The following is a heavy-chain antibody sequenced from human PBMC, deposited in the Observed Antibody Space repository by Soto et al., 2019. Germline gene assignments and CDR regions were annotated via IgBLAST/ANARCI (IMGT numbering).Heavy chain of an antibody. D-gene: IGHD7-27*01. V-gene: IGHV1-46*01. CDR2: INPSGGST. Sequence: ASVKVSCKASGYTLTSYYMHWVRQAPGQGLEWMGIINPSGGSTSYAQKFQGRVTMTRDTSTSTVYMELSSLRSEDTAVYYCARDPTPGYFDYWGQGTLVTVSS. CDR3: ARDPTPGYFDY. J-gene: IGHJ4*02. CDR1: GYTLTSYY.